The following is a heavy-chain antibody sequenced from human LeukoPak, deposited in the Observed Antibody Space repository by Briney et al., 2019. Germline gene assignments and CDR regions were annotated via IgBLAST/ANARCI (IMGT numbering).Heavy chain of an antibody. J-gene: IGHJ4*02. CDR3: AKDPSPYSSSWPTLDY. CDR1: GLTFSSYV. Sequence: PGGSLSLSRSASGLTFSSYVMGLVRQAPWKGLDWVSAISGSGGSTYYADSVKGRFTISRDYSKNTLYLQMNSLRAEDTAVYYCAKDPSPYSSSWPTLDYWGQGTLVTVSS. CDR2: ISGSGGST. D-gene: IGHD6-13*01. V-gene: IGHV3-23*01.